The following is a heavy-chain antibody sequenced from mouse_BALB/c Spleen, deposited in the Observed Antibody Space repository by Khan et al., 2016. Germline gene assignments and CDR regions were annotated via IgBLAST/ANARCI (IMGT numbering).Heavy chain of an antibody. Sequence: VQLQQSGAELVKPGASVKLSCTASGFNIKDTYMHWVKQRPEQGLEWIGRIDPANGNTKYDPKFQGKATITADTSSNTAYLQLSSLTSEDTAVYDWARNGNYAWFAYWGQGTLVTVSA. CDR3: ARNGNYAWFAY. CDR1: GFNIKDTY. D-gene: IGHD2-1*01. J-gene: IGHJ3*01. V-gene: IGHV14-3*02. CDR2: IDPANGNT.